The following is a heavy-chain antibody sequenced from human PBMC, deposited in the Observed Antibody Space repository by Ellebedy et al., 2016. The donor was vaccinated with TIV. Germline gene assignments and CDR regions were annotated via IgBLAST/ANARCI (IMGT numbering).Heavy chain of an antibody. D-gene: IGHD4-17*01. Sequence: ASVKVSXXASGYTFTSYYMHSLRQPPGQALEWMGIINPSGGSTSHAQKFQGRVTMTRDTSTSTVYMELSSLRSEDTAVYYCARAPYGDYSRFDYWGQGTLVTVSS. CDR2: INPSGGST. J-gene: IGHJ4*02. CDR1: GYTFTSYY. CDR3: ARAPYGDYSRFDY. V-gene: IGHV1-46*01.